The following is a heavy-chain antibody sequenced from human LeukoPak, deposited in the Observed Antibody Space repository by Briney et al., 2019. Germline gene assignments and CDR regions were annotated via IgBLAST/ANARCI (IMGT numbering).Heavy chain of an antibody. CDR2: LSGSGSST. Sequence: GGSLRLFCAASGFTFSNYAMSWVRQAPGKGLEWVSLLSGSGSSTYYADSVKGRFTISRDNSKNTLYLQMNSLRAEDTAVYYCANSYDFWSGYRKGGFDYWGQGTLVTVSS. J-gene: IGHJ4*02. CDR3: ANSYDFWSGYRKGGFDY. CDR1: GFTFSNYA. D-gene: IGHD3-3*01. V-gene: IGHV3-23*01.